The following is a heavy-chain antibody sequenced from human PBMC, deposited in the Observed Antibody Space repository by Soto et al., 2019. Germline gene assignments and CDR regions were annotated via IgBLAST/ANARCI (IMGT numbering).Heavy chain of an antibody. CDR2: ISGSGGST. D-gene: IGHD3-22*01. CDR1: GFTFSSYA. Sequence: GGSLRLSCAASGFTFSSYAMSWVRQAPGKGLEWVSAISGSGGSTYYADSVKGRFTISRDNSKNTLYLQMNSLRAEDTAVYYCAKEVVIPPRGPQYYFDYWGQGTLVTVSS. CDR3: AKEVVIPPRGPQYYFDY. J-gene: IGHJ4*02. V-gene: IGHV3-23*01.